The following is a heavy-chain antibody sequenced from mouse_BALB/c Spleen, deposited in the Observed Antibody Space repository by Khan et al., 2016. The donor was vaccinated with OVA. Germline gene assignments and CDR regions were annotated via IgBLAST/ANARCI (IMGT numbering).Heavy chain of an antibody. V-gene: IGHV1-77*01. Sequence: QVQLQQPGAELARPGASVKLSCKASGYTFTDYYINWVKQRTGQGLEWIGEISPGGGDTYYNEKFKGKATLTADKFSTTAYRQCSSLTSGASAVYFCARRNYFGYTCAYWGQGTLVTVSA. CDR3: ARRNYFGYTCAY. CDR1: GYTFTDYY. J-gene: IGHJ3*01. CDR2: ISPGGGDT. D-gene: IGHD1-2*01.